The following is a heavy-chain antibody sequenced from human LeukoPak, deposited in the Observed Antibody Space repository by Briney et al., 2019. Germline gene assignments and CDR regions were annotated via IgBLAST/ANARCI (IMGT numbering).Heavy chain of an antibody. Sequence: ASVKVSCKASGYTFTGYYMHWVRQAPGQGLEWMGRINPNSGGTNYAQKFQGRVTMTRDTSISTAYMELNRLRSDDTAVYYCARDREYCSGGSCYPNWFDPWGQGTLVTVSS. CDR2: INPNSGGT. CDR1: GYTFTGYY. CDR3: ARDREYCSGGSCYPNWFDP. J-gene: IGHJ5*02. D-gene: IGHD2-15*01. V-gene: IGHV1-2*06.